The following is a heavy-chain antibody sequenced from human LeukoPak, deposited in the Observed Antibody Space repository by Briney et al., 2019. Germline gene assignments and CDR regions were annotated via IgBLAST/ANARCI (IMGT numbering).Heavy chain of an antibody. CDR1: GDSISSRSYY. J-gene: IGHJ4*02. D-gene: IGHD6-13*01. CDR3: ATQSSSWNYLEY. CDR2: IYYGRNY. V-gene: IGHV4-39*01. Sequence: ASETLSLTCTVSGDSISSRSYYWGWIRQPPGKGLEWIGKIYYGRNYQWNSSLKSRVTISVDTSKNQFSLKLSSVTAADTAVYYCATQSSSWNYLEYWGQGTLVTVSS.